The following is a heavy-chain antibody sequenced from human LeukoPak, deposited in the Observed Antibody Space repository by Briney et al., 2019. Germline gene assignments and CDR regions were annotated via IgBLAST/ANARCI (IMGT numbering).Heavy chain of an antibody. D-gene: IGHD2-2*01. V-gene: IGHV3-30*18. J-gene: IGHJ4*02. CDR2: ISYDGSNK. CDR3: AKAGVVPAASSFPYYFDY. Sequence: PGGSLRLSCAASGFTFSSYGMHWVRQAPGKGLEWVALISYDGSNKYYADSVKGRFTISRDNSKNTLYLQMNSLRAEDTAVYYCAKAGVVPAASSFPYYFDYWGQGTLVTVSS. CDR1: GFTFSSYG.